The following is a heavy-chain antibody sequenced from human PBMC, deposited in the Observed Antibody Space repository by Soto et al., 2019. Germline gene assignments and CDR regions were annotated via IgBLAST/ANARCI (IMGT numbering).Heavy chain of an antibody. CDR3: AKGRAARFSWFDP. Sequence: ASVKVSCKASGYTFTGYYLHWVRQAPGQGLEWMGWINPKSGGTKYAQNFQGRVTMTRDTSISTAYMDLSRLRAEDTAVYYCAKGRAARFSWFDPWGQGTLVTVSS. CDR1: GYTFTGYY. D-gene: IGHD6-6*01. V-gene: IGHV1-2*02. J-gene: IGHJ5*02. CDR2: INPKSGGT.